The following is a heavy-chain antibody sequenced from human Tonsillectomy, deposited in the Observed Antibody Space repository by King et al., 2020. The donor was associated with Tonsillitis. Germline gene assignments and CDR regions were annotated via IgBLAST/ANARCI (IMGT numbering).Heavy chain of an antibody. J-gene: IGHJ4*02. CDR1: GYTFTSYD. CDR2: MNPNSGNT. CDR3: ARWADYYGSGSYYMVDY. Sequence: QLVQSGAEVKKPGASVKVSCKASGYTFTSYDINWVRQATGQGLEWMGWMNPNSGNTGYAQKFQGRVTMTRNTSISTAYMELSSLRSEDTAVYYCARWADYYGSGSYYMVDYWGQGTLVTVSS. D-gene: IGHD3-10*01. V-gene: IGHV1-8*01.